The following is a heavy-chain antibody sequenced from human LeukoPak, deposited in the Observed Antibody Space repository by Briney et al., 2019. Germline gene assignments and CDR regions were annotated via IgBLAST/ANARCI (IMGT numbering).Heavy chain of an antibody. V-gene: IGHV1-2*02. CDR2: INPNSGDT. Sequence: ASVKVSCKASGYTLTGYYMHWVRQAPGQGLEWMGWINPNSGDTNYAQKFQGRVTMTRDTSISTAYMELSRLRSDDTAVYYCARVLPAAQPFPRNYYYYYMDVWGKGTTVTVSS. J-gene: IGHJ6*03. CDR1: GYTLTGYY. CDR3: ARVLPAAQPFPRNYYYYYMDV. D-gene: IGHD6-6*01.